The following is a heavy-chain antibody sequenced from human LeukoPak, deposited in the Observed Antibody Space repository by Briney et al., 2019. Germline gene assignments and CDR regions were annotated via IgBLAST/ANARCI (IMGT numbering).Heavy chain of an antibody. CDR3: ASKEAVTDAFDI. Sequence: PSETLSLTCTVSGGSISSYYWSWIRQPPGKGLEWIGYIYYSGSTNYNPSLKSRVTISVDTSKNQFSLKLSSVTAADTAVYYCASKEAVTDAFDIWGQGTMVTVSS. CDR1: GGSISSYY. CDR2: IYYSGST. V-gene: IGHV4-59*01. D-gene: IGHD6-19*01. J-gene: IGHJ3*02.